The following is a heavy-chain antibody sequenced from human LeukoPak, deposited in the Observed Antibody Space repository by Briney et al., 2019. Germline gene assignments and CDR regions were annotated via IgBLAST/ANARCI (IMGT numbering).Heavy chain of an antibody. D-gene: IGHD2-2*01. V-gene: IGHV4-31*03. CDR2: IYYSGST. CDR1: GGSISSGGYY. Sequence: PSETLSLTCTVSGGSISSGGYYWSWIRQHPGKGLEWIGYIYYSGSTYYNPSLKSRVTISVDTSKNQFSLKLSSVTAADTAVYYCARFREPAVKNWFDPWGQGTLVTVSS. CDR3: ARFREPAVKNWFDP. J-gene: IGHJ5*02.